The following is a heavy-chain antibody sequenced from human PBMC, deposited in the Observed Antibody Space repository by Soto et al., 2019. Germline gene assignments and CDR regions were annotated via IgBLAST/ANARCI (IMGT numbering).Heavy chain of an antibody. CDR2: ISYDGSNK. Sequence: GGSLRLSCAASGFTFSSYAMHWVRQAPGKGLEWVAVISYDGSNKYYADSVKGRFTISRDNSKNTLYLQMNSLRAEDTAVYYCARALIAVAGTYYYYGMDVSGPGTTVTVSS. J-gene: IGHJ6*02. V-gene: IGHV3-30-3*01. CDR3: ARALIAVAGTYYYYGMDV. D-gene: IGHD6-19*01. CDR1: GFTFSSYA.